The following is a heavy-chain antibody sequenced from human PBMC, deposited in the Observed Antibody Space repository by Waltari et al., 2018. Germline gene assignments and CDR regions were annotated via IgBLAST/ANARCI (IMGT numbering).Heavy chain of an antibody. J-gene: IGHJ6*02. D-gene: IGHD2-2*01. Sequence: QVQLVQSGAEVKKPGASVTVSCKASGYTFTSYDINWVRPATGQGMSRMGWMNPNSGNTGYAQKFQGRVTMTRNTSISTAYMELSSLRSEDTAVYYCARGNRYCSSTSCYDRYYYGMDVWGQGTTVTVSS. CDR1: GYTFTSYD. CDR3: ARGNRYCSSTSCYDRYYYGMDV. V-gene: IGHV1-8*02. CDR2: MNPNSGNT.